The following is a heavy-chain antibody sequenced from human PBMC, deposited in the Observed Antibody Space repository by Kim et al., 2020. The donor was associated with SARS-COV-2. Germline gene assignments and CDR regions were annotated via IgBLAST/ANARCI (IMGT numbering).Heavy chain of an antibody. V-gene: IGHV1-2*06. J-gene: IGHJ3*02. D-gene: IGHD6-13*01. Sequence: ASVKVSCKASGYTFTGYYMNWVRQAPGQGLEWMGRINPNSGGTNYARKFQGRVTMPRDTSISTAYMELSSLRSDDTAVYYCARESIGGRAGSSWYYDGKHAFDIWGQGTMVTVSS. CDR2: INPNSGGT. CDR3: ARESIGGRAGSSWYYDGKHAFDI. CDR1: GYTFTGYY.